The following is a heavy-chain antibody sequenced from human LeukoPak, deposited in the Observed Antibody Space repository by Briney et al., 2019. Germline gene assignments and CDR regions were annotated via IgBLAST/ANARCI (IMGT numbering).Heavy chain of an antibody. J-gene: IGHJ4*02. D-gene: IGHD3-22*01. CDR2: ISSSSSYI. CDR1: GFTFSSYS. CDR3: ARGLYYDSSGYYY. Sequence: GGSLRLSCAASGFTFSSYSMNWVRQAPGKGLEWVSSISSSSSYIYYADSVKGRFTISRDNAKNSLYLQMNSPRAEDTAVYYCARGLYYDSSGYYYWGQGTLVTVSS. V-gene: IGHV3-21*01.